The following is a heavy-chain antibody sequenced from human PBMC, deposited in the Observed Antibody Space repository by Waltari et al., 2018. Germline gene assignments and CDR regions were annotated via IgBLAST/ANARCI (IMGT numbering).Heavy chain of an antibody. CDR3: ALLGGSLTYGMDV. V-gene: IGHV4-4*02. J-gene: IGHJ6*02. D-gene: IGHD2-15*01. CDR1: GGSISNYW. CDR2: VSHSGTP. Sequence: QVQLRESGPGLMKPSGTLSLTCAVSGGSISNYWWSWVRQPPGKGLEWIGDVSHSGTPNYNPSLKSRGTMSLDKSENRFSLELRSVTAADTAVYYCALLGGSLTYGMDVWGQGTTVTVSS.